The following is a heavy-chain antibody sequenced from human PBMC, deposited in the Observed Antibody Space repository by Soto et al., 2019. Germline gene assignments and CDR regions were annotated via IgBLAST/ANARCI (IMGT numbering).Heavy chain of an antibody. D-gene: IGHD3-10*01. CDR1: GFPFTSYG. Sequence: QVQLVESGGGVVQPGRSLILSCAASGFPFTSYGMHCVREGPDKGLEWVAIISYDGSDKYYADSVKGRFTISRDNSKNTLYLPMNSLRPEDTALYYCVGGQYYFDYRGQGTLVIVSS. V-gene: IGHV3-30*03. J-gene: IGHJ4*02. CDR3: VGGQYYFDY. CDR2: ISYDGSDK.